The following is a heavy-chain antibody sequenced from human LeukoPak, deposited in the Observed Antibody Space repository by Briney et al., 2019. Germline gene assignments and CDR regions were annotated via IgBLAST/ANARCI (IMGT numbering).Heavy chain of an antibody. Sequence: GASLQISCKGSGSSFTSYWIGWVRQMPGKGLEWMGIIYPGDSDTRYSPSFQGQVTISADKSLSTAYLQWSSLKASDTAMYYCARHDSSGWSDYWGQGTLVTVSS. D-gene: IGHD6-19*01. V-gene: IGHV5-51*01. CDR2: IYPGDSDT. CDR1: GSSFTSYW. J-gene: IGHJ4*02. CDR3: ARHDSSGWSDY.